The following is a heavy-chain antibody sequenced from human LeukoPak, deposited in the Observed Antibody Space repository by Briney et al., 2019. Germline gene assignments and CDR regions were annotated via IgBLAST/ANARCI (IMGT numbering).Heavy chain of an antibody. Sequence: GGSLRLSCAASGFTFSSYWMHWVRHAPGKGLVWVSRINSDGSSTSYADSVKGRFTISRDNAKNTLYLQMNSLRAEDTAVYYCAKSPGRTWYFDLWGRGTLVTVSS. V-gene: IGHV3-74*01. J-gene: IGHJ2*01. CDR3: AKSPGRTWYFDL. CDR1: GFTFSSYW. D-gene: IGHD1-14*01. CDR2: INSDGSST.